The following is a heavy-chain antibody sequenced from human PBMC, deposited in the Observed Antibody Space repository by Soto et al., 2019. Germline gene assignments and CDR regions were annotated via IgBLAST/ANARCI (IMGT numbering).Heavy chain of an antibody. D-gene: IGHD2-2*01. J-gene: IGHJ6*02. CDR3: AAGQVVVVQAADYGMEV. CDR2: IVVGSGNT. CDR1: GYTFTSYA. V-gene: IGHV1-58*02. Sequence: SVKVSCKASGYTFTSYAMQWVRQARGQRLEWIGWIVVGSGNTNYAQKFQERVTITRDMSTSTAYMELSSLRSEDTAVYYCAAGQVVVVQAADYGMEVWGQGTTVTLSS.